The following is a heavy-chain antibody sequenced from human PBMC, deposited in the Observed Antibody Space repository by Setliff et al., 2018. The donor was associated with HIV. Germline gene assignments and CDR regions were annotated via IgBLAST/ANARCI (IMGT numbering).Heavy chain of an antibody. CDR3: AREYCGGDGSCYPTFD. J-gene: IGHJ4*02. CDR2: ISSSDVTT. Sequence: PGGSLRLSCVGSGFTFSSYAMSWVRQAPGKGLEWVSSISSSDVTTYYVDSVKGRFAISRDNSKNTLHLQMNSLRVEDTAVYYCAREYCGGDGSCYPTFDWGQGTLVTVSS. CDR1: GFTFSSYA. D-gene: IGHD2-21*02. V-gene: IGHV3-23*01.